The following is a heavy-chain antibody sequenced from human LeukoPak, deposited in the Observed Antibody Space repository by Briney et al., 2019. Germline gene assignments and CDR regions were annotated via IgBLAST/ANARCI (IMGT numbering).Heavy chain of an antibody. D-gene: IGHD2-15*01. CDR1: GYSFTSYW. Sequence: GESLKISCKGSGYSFTSYWIGWVRQMPGKGLEWMGIIYPGDSDTRYSPSFQGQVTISADKSISTAYLQWSSLKASDTAMYYCARQGYAHCCSFFFDYWGRGTLVTVSS. J-gene: IGHJ4*02. CDR2: IYPGDSDT. CDR3: ARQGYAHCCSFFFDY. V-gene: IGHV5-51*01.